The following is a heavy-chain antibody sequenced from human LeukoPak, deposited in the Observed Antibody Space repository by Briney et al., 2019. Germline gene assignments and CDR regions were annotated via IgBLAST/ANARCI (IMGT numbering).Heavy chain of an antibody. D-gene: IGHD5-12*01. V-gene: IGHV3-48*03. CDR1: GFTFSSYE. J-gene: IGHJ5*02. Sequence: GGSLRPSCAASGFTFSSYEMNWVRQAPGKGLEWVSYISSSGSTIYYADSVKGRFTISRDNAKNSLYLQMNSLRAEDTAVYYCARVTVDIVATIRNWFDPWGQGTLVTVSS. CDR2: ISSSGSTI. CDR3: ARVTVDIVATIRNWFDP.